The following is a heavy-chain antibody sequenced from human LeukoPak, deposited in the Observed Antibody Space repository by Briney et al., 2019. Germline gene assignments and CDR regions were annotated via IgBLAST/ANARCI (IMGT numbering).Heavy chain of an antibody. CDR1: GGSISSYY. CDR2: IYYSGST. D-gene: IGHD3-22*01. V-gene: IGHV4-59*08. J-gene: IGHJ3*02. Sequence: SETLSLTCTVSGGSISSYYWSWIRQPPGKELDWIGYIYYSGSTNYNPSLKSRVTISVDTSKNQFSLKLSSVTAADTAVYYCARRGHYYDSSGYYSDAFDIWGQGTMVTVSS. CDR3: ARRGHYYDSSGYYSDAFDI.